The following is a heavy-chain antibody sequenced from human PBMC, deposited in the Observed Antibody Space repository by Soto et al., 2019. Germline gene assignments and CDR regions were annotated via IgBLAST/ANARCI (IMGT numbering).Heavy chain of an antibody. CDR3: ARDSGYCSGGSCYSGFGDY. CDR2: ISYDGSNK. D-gene: IGHD2-15*01. Sequence: QVQLVESGGGVVQPGRSLRLSCAASGFTFSSYAMHWVRQAPGKGLEWVAVISYDGSNKYYADSVKGRFTISRDNSKNSLYLQMNSLRAEETAVYYCARDSGYCSGGSCYSGFGDYWGQGTLVTVSS. V-gene: IGHV3-30-3*01. CDR1: GFTFSSYA. J-gene: IGHJ4*02.